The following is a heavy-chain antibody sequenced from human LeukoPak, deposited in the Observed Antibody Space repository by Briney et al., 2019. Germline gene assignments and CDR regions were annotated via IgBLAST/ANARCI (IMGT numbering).Heavy chain of an antibody. Sequence: GGSLRLSCAASGFTISSNYMSWVRQAPGKGLEWVSVIYSGGSTYYADSVKGRFTISRDNSKNTLYLQMNSPRAEDTAVYYCAREKPYGAYSRSWYYFDYWGQGTLVTVSS. CDR2: IYSGGST. D-gene: IGHD6-13*01. CDR3: AREKPYGAYSRSWYYFDY. J-gene: IGHJ4*02. CDR1: GFTISSNY. V-gene: IGHV3-66*01.